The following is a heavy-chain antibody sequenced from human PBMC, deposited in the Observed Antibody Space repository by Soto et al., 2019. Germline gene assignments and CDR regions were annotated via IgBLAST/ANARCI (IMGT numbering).Heavy chain of an antibody. V-gene: IGHV4-39*01. CDR3: ARRYSSGWYYYYYYGMDV. J-gene: IGHJ6*02. Sequence: PSETLSLTCTVSGGSISSSSYYWGWIRQPPGKGLEWIGSIYYSGSTYYNPSLKSRVTISVDTSKTHFSLKLSSVTAADTAVYYCARRYSSGWYYYYYYGMDVWGQGTTVTVSS. D-gene: IGHD6-19*01. CDR1: GGSISSSSYY. CDR2: IYYSGST.